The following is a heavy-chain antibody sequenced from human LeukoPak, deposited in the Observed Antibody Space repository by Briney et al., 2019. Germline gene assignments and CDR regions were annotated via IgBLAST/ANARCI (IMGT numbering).Heavy chain of an antibody. Sequence: SETLSLTCTVSGGSISSYYWSWIRQPPGKGLEWIGYIYTSGSTNYNPSLKSRVTISVDTSKNQFSLKLSSVTAADTAVYYCARQSSSSPLFDYWGQGTLVTVSS. CDR2: IYTSGST. D-gene: IGHD6-6*01. V-gene: IGHV4-4*09. J-gene: IGHJ4*02. CDR3: ARQSSSSPLFDY. CDR1: GGSISSYY.